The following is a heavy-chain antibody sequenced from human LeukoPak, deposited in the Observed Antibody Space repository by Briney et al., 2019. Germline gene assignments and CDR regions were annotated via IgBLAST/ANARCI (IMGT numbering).Heavy chain of an antibody. J-gene: IGHJ4*02. CDR3: ARGPKSGYFFFNY. V-gene: IGHV4-59*01. D-gene: IGHD5-18*01. Sequence: SETLSLTCTVSGGSISSYYWGWIRQPPGKGLEWIGYIYYSGSTNYNPSLKSRVTISVDTSKNQFSLKLSSVTAADTAVYYCARGPKSGYFFFNYWGQGTLVTVSS. CDR2: IYYSGST. CDR1: GGSISSYY.